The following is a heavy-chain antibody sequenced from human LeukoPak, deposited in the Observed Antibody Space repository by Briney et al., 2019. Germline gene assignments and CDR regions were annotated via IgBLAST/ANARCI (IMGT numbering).Heavy chain of an antibody. CDR2: IFPSGGEI. CDR3: KVDIVVVVAAKGYYYYYMDV. D-gene: IGHD2-15*01. J-gene: IGHJ6*03. CDR1: GFTFSTFA. V-gene: IGHV3-23*01. Sequence: GGFLRLSCAASGFTFSTFAMIWVRQPPGKGLEWVSSIFPSGGEIHYADSVRGRFTISRDNSKSTLSLQMNSLRAEDTAVYYCKVDIVVVVAAKGYYYYYMDVWGKGTTVTISS.